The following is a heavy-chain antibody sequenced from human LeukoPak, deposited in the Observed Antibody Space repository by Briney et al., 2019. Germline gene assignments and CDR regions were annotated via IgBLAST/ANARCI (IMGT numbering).Heavy chain of an antibody. D-gene: IGHD3-22*01. V-gene: IGHV3-64*01. J-gene: IGHJ4*02. CDR1: GFTFSSYA. CDR2: ISSNGGST. CDR3: ARAIAYYYDSSGYYGGGYFDY. Sequence: PGGSLRLSCAASGFTFSSYAMHWVRQAPGKGLEYVSAISSNGGSTYYANSVKGRFTISRDNSKNTLYLQMGSLRAEDMAVYYCARAIAYYYDSSGYYGGGYFDYWGQGTLVTVSS.